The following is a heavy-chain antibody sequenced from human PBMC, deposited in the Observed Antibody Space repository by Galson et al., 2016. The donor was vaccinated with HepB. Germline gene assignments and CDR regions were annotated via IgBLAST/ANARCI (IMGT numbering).Heavy chain of an antibody. V-gene: IGHV4-4*02. J-gene: IGHJ5*02. CDR1: GASISDSNW. Sequence: ETLSLTCAVSGASISDSNWWTWVRHVPGKGLEWIGEIYHTGTSNNNPFLSSRFTLSVDKPRNQFSLNLTSVTAADTAVYYCARAAIIPGARMVFDPWGQGILVTVSS. CDR3: ARAAIIPGARMVFDP. D-gene: IGHD2-2*01. CDR2: IYHTGTS.